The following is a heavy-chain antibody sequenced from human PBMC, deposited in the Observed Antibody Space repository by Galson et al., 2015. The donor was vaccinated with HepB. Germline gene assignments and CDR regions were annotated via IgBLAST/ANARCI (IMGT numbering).Heavy chain of an antibody. J-gene: IGHJ4*02. CDR1: GFTFSSYG. CDR2: ISYDGSNK. Sequence: SLRLSCAASGFTFSSYGMHWVRQAPGKGLEWVAVISYDGSNKYYADSVKGRFTISRDNSKNTLYLQMNSLRAEDTAVYYCAKDPDSGYYFDYWGQGTLVTVSS. CDR3: AKDPDSGYYFDY. V-gene: IGHV3-30*18. D-gene: IGHD5-12*01.